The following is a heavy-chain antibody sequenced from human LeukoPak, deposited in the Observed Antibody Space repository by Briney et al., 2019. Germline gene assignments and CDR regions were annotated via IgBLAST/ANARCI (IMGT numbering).Heavy chain of an antibody. CDR2: IYYSGST. Sequence: PSETLSLTCTVSGGSISSGDYYWSWIRQPPGKGLEWIGYIYYSGSTYYNPSLKSRVTISVDTSKNQFSLKLSSVTAADTAVYYCARGIETSKRRGYDYWGQGTLVTVSS. V-gene: IGHV4-30-4*02. CDR1: GGSISSGDYY. CDR3: ARGIETSKRRGYDY. D-gene: IGHD1-26*01. J-gene: IGHJ4*02.